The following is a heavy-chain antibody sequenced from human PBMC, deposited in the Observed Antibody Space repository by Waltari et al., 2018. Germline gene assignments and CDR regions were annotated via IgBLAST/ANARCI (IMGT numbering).Heavy chain of an antibody. CDR3: AREGYTYGFDY. D-gene: IGHD2-8*01. J-gene: IGHJ4*02. CDR2: IIPVFGPA. V-gene: IGHV1-69*12. CDR1: GGTFSNYA. Sequence: QVQLVQSGAEVKKPGSSVKVSCKASGGTFSNYAINWVRQAPGQGLEWMGGIIPVFGPAKYTQRFQGRITIAADDSTGTGYMELSSLRSDDTAVYYCAREGYTYGFDYWGQGTLVTVSS.